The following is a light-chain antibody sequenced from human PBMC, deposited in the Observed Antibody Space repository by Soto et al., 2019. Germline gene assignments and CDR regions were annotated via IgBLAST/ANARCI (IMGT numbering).Light chain of an antibody. Sequence: QSALTQPASVSGSPGQSITISCTGASNDVGGYNYVSWYQQHPGKAPKLMICDVSNRPSGVSNRFSGSKSGNTASLTISGLQAEDEADYYCSSYTSSSTVEFGGGTKLTVL. CDR1: SNDVGGYNY. V-gene: IGLV2-14*01. J-gene: IGLJ2*01. CDR3: SSYTSSSTVE. CDR2: DVS.